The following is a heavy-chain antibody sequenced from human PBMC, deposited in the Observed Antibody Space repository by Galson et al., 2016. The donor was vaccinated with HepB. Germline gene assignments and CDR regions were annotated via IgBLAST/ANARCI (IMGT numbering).Heavy chain of an antibody. Sequence: SLRLSCAASAFTFSNYGMHWVRQAPGKGLEWVAGIWTDGSNKYYGDSVKGRFTISRDNSKNTLYLQMNSLRAEETAVYYCAKSKGGVWSDYFDYWGQGTPVTVSS. CDR1: AFTFSNYG. V-gene: IGHV3-33*06. CDR3: AKSKGGVWSDYFDY. J-gene: IGHJ4*02. D-gene: IGHD2-8*02. CDR2: IWTDGSNK.